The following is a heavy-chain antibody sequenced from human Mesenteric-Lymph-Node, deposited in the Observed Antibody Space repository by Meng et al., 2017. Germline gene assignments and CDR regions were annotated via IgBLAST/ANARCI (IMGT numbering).Heavy chain of an antibody. J-gene: IGHJ4*02. CDR3: ERGRGWLQPLDS. CDR2: SSAYNGVR. CDR1: GYPFTSYG. V-gene: IGHV1-18*01. Sequence: QAQLVQSGADVKKPGASVKVSCKASGYPFTSYGITWIRQAPGQGLEWMGWSSAYNGVRNYAQKFQGRVTMTRNTSITTAYMELSSLKPEDTAMFYCERGRGWLQPLDSWGQGTLVTVSS. D-gene: IGHD5-24*01.